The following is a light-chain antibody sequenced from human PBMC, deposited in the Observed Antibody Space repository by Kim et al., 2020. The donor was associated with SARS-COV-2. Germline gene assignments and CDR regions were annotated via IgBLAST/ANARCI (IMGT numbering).Light chain of an antibody. CDR2: YDT. Sequence: VAPGETATITCGGDHVGGTTVHWYQQKPGQAPVLVIFYDTRRPSEIPERFSGSNSGNTATLTISRVELGDEADYFCQVWDTRSDWVFGGGTKLTVL. J-gene: IGLJ3*02. CDR1: HVGGTT. V-gene: IGLV3-21*01. CDR3: QVWDTRSDWV.